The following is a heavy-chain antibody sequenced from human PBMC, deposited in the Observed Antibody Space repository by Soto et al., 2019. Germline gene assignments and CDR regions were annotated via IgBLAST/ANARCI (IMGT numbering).Heavy chain of an antibody. CDR3: AKSWSGSHGAFDM. V-gene: IGHV3-30*18. J-gene: IGHJ3*02. CDR1: GFIFSTYG. Sequence: QVQLVESGGGVVQPGRSLRLSCAASGFIFSTYGMHWVRQAPGKGLEWVAVISYDGSNQYYEDSVKGRFTISRDNSKNTLYLQMNSLRVEDTAVYYCAKSWSGSHGAFDMWGQGTMVTVPA. CDR2: ISYDGSNQ. D-gene: IGHD2-8*02.